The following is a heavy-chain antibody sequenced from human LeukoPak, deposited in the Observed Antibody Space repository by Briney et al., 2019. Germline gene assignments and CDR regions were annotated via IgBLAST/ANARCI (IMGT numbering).Heavy chain of an antibody. D-gene: IGHD1-20*01. CDR1: GFTFSSYW. J-gene: IGHJ4*02. Sequence: GGSLRLSCAASGFTFSSYWMHWVRQAPGKGLEWVSAISGSGGNTYYADSVKGRFTISRDNSKNTLYLQMNSLRAEDTAVYYCARNPRNWYSDYWGQGTLVTVSS. CDR3: ARNPRNWYSDY. V-gene: IGHV3-23*01. CDR2: ISGSGGNT.